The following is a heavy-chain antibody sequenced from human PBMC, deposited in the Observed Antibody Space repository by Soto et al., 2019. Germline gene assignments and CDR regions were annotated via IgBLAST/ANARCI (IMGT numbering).Heavy chain of an antibody. CDR2: TYYRSKWYN. CDR1: GDSVSSNSAA. CDR3: ARDRFVPAAMNDAFDI. J-gene: IGHJ3*02. D-gene: IGHD2-2*01. V-gene: IGHV6-1*01. Sequence: LLMQSQTLSLTCAISGDSVSSNSAAWNWIRQSPSRGLEWLGRTYYRSKWYNDYAVSVKSRITINPDTSKNQFSLQLNSVTPEATAFYSFARDRFVPAAMNDAFDIWGQGTMVPVSS.